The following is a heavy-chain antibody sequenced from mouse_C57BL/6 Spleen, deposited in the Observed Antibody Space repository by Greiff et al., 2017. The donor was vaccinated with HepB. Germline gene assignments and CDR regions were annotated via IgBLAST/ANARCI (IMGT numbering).Heavy chain of an antibody. J-gene: IGHJ2*01. CDR3: ARENGPLGFDY. CDR1: GYAFTNYL. Sequence: VQLQQSGAELVRPGPSVKVSCKASGYAFTNYLIEWVKQRPGQGLEWIGVINPGSGGTNYNEKFKGKATLTADKSSSTAYMQLSSLTSEDSAVYFCARENGPLGFDYWGQGTTLTVSS. CDR2: INPGSGGT. D-gene: IGHD4-1*01. V-gene: IGHV1-54*01.